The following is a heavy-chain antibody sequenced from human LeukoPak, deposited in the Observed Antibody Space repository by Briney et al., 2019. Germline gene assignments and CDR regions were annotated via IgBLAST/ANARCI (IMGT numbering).Heavy chain of an antibody. CDR1: GFTFSSYS. Sequence: KSGGSLRLSCAASGFTFSSYSMNWVRQAPGKGLEWVSSISSSSSYIYYVDSVKGRFTISRDNAKNSLYLQMNSLRAEDTAVYYCASETYYDIGLPTFDYWGQGTLVTVSS. V-gene: IGHV3-21*01. CDR3: ASETYYDIGLPTFDY. D-gene: IGHD3-9*01. CDR2: ISSSSSYI. J-gene: IGHJ4*02.